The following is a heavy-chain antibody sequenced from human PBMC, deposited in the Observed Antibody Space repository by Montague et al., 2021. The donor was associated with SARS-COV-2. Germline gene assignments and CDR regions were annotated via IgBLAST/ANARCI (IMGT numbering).Heavy chain of an antibody. D-gene: IGHD2-21*01. V-gene: IGHV4-31*03. CDR1: GGSISSGGYY. CDR2: IYYSGST. J-gene: IGHJ2*01. CDR3: AGVHIVVVSAMGYFDL. Sequence: TLSLTCTVSGGSISSGGYYWSWIRQHPGKGLEWIGYIYYSGSTYYNPSLKSRVTISVDTSKNQFSLKLSSATAADTAVYYCAGVHIVVVSAMGYFDLWGRGTLVTVSS.